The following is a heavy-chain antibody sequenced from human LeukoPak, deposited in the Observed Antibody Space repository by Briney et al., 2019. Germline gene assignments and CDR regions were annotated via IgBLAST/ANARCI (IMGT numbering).Heavy chain of an antibody. Sequence: SSSTIYYADSLQGRFTISRDNAKNSLYLQMNSLRDEDTAVYYCARDRAYGDYWVQGALVTVSS. J-gene: IGHJ4*02. D-gene: IGHD2-8*01. CDR2: SSSTI. CDR3: ARDRAYGDY. V-gene: IGHV3-48*02.